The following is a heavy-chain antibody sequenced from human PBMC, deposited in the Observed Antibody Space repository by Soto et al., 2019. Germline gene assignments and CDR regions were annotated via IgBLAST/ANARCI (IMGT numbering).Heavy chain of an antibody. CDR1: GYTFTSYG. J-gene: IGHJ4*02. Sequence: QVQLVQSGAEVKKPGASVKVSCKASGYTFTSYGISWVRQAPGQGLEWMGWISAYNGNTNYAQKLQGRVTMTTDTSTSTAYMELRSLRSDDTAVYYCARDHSPTYYYGLGSYENFDYWGQGTLVTVSS. V-gene: IGHV1-18*04. CDR3: ARDHSPTYYYGLGSYENFDY. CDR2: ISAYNGNT. D-gene: IGHD3-10*01.